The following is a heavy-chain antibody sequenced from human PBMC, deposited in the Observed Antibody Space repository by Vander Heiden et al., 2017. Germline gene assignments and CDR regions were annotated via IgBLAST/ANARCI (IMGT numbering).Heavy chain of an antibody. V-gene: IGHV4-34*01. CDR1: GGSFSGYY. Sequence: QVQLQQWGAGLLKPSETLSLTCAVYGGSFSGYYWSWIRQPPGKGLEWIGEINHSGSTNYNPSLKSRVTISVDTSKNQFSLKLSSVTAADTAVYYCARGTKAVVAMTTVTGAFSGVWFDPWCQGPLVTVSS. CDR3: ARGTKAVVAMTTVTGAFSGVWFDP. J-gene: IGHJ5*02. CDR2: INHSGST. D-gene: IGHD4-17*01.